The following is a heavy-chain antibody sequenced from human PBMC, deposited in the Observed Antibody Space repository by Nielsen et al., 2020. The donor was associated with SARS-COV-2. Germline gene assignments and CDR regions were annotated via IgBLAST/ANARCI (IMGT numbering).Heavy chain of an antibody. D-gene: IGHD2-15*01. CDR3: ARESSCGGGNCHLDS. V-gene: IGHV1-46*01. CDR2: INTSGGST. CDR1: GFTFTRYY. Sequence: ASVKVSCKASGFTFTRYYMHWVRQAPGQGLEWMGIINTSGGSTSYAQKFQGRVTMTRDTSTSTVYMELSSLRSEDTAVYYCARESSCGGGNCHLDSWGQGSLVTVSS. J-gene: IGHJ4*02.